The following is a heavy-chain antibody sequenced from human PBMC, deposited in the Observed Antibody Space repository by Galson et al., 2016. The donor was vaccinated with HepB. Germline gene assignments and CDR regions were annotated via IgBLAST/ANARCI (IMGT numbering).Heavy chain of an antibody. D-gene: IGHD1-26*01. CDR1: GGNFNDYG. CDR2: IIPLFGTA. Sequence: SVKVSCKASGGNFNDYGFSWVRQAPGQGLEWMGGIIPLFGTAKYAPKFQGRVTISADKSTSTVYMDFRSLRSDDTAVYYCARVTTPAYYFDYWGQGTLVTVSS. J-gene: IGHJ4*02. V-gene: IGHV1-69*06. CDR3: ARVTTPAYYFDY.